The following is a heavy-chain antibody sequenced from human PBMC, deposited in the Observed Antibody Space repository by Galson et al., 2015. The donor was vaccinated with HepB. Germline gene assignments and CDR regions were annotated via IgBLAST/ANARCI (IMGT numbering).Heavy chain of an antibody. V-gene: IGHV3-33*08. J-gene: IGHJ5*02. CDR2: IWYDGSNK. CDR3: ARDGDTAWFDP. D-gene: IGHD5-18*01. CDR1: GFTFSSYG. Sequence: TLRLSCAASGFTFSSYGMHRVRQAPGKGLEWVAVIWYDGSNKYYADSVKGRFTISRDNSKNTLYLQMNSLRAEDTAVYYCARDGDTAWFDPWGQGTLVTVSS.